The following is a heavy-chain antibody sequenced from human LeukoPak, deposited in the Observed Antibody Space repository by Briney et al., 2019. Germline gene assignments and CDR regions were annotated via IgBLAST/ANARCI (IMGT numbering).Heavy chain of an antibody. V-gene: IGHV1-18*01. D-gene: IGHD1-26*01. CDR1: GYTFTSYG. J-gene: IGHJ4*02. CDR2: ISTYNGST. Sequence: VASVKVSCKASGYTFTSYGISWVRQAPGQGLEWMGWISTYNGSTNYAQKLQGRVTMTTDTSTSTAYMELRSLRSDDTAVYYCARDDSGSPDYWGQGTLVTVSS. CDR3: ARDDSGSPDY.